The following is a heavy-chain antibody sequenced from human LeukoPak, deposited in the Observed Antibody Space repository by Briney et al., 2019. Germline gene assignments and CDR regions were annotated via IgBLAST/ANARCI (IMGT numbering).Heavy chain of an antibody. CDR2: ISGSGGST. CDR1: GFTVSSNY. V-gene: IGHV3-23*01. CDR3: AKSEYIGRPSTIFGVVIPYFDY. Sequence: GGSLRLSCAASGFTVSSNYMSWVRQAPGKGLEWVSAISGSGGSTYYADSVKGRFTISRDNSKNTLYLQMNSLRAEDTAVYYCAKSEYIGRPSTIFGVVIPYFDYWGQGTLVTVSS. D-gene: IGHD3-3*01. J-gene: IGHJ4*02.